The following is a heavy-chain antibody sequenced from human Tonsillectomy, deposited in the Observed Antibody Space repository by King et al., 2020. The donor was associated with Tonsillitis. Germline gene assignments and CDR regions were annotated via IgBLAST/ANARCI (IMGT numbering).Heavy chain of an antibody. J-gene: IGHJ4*02. CDR1: GFTFNSYD. CDR2: IGTSIRYI. Sequence: VQLVESGGGLVRPGGSLRLSCAASGFTFNSYDMNWVRQAPGKGLEWVSSIGTSIRYIYYADSVRGRFTISRDNAKNSLYLQMNSLRAEDTAVYYCARVPGMIRGVNFDYRGQGTLVTVSS. D-gene: IGHD3-10*01. V-gene: IGHV3-21*01. CDR3: ARVPGMIRGVNFDY.